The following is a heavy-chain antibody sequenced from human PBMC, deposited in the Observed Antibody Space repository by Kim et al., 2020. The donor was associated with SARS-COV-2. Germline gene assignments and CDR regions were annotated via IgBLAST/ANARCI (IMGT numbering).Heavy chain of an antibody. J-gene: IGHJ6*02. CDR3: AKDRGTMVRGFYYGMDV. Sequence: GGSLRLSCAASGFTFSSYGMHWVRQAPGKGLEWVAVISYDGSNKYYADSVKGRFTISRDNSKNTLYLQMNSLRAEDTAVYYCAKDRGTMVRGFYYGMDVWGQGTTVTVSS. V-gene: IGHV3-30*18. CDR1: GFTFSSYG. CDR2: ISYDGSNK. D-gene: IGHD3-10*01.